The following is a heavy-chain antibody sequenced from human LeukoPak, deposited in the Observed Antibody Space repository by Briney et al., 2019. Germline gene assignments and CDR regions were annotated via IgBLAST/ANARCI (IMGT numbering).Heavy chain of an antibody. CDR2: VYYTGST. CDR1: GGSVSSTEFY. D-gene: IGHD2-15*01. Sequence: SETLSLTCTVSGGSVSSTEFYWGWIRQPPGEGLQWIGNVYYTGSTYYNPSLNSRVTTSVDTSQNQFSLKMTSVTAADTAVYYCARGIVPGLKPYNWFDPWGQGTLVTVSS. CDR3: ARGIVPGLKPYNWFDP. J-gene: IGHJ5*02. V-gene: IGHV4-39*01.